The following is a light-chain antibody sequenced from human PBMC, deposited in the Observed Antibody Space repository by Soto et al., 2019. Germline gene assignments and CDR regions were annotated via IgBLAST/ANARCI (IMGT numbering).Light chain of an antibody. CDR2: EVS. J-gene: IGLJ1*01. V-gene: IGLV2-14*01. Sequence: QSALTQPASVSGSPGQSITISCTETSSDVGAYTSVSWYQQHPGKAPKLMIYEVSNRPSGVSNRFSGSKSANTASLTISGLQAEDEAHYYCTSYTSDNRSYVFGTGTKVTVL. CDR1: SSDVGAYTS. CDR3: TSYTSDNRSYV.